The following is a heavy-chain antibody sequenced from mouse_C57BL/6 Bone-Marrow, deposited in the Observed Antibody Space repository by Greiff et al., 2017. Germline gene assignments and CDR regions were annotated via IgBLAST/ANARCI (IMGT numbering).Heavy chain of an antibody. D-gene: IGHD4-1*01. CDR1: GYAFSSSW. V-gene: IGHV1-82*01. J-gene: IGHJ3*01. CDR3: ASWGWFSY. CDR2: IYPGDGDT. Sequence: QVQLQQSGPELVKPGASVKISCKASGYAFSSSWMNWVKQRPGKGLEWIGRIYPGDGDTNYNGKFKGKATLTADKSSSTAYMQLSSRTSEDSAVYCCASWGWFSYWGQGTLVTVSA.